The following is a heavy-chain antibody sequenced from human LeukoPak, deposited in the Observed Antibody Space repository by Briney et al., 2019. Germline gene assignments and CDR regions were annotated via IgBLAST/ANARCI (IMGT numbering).Heavy chain of an antibody. CDR3: TTDLRYYYDSSGYYVPCYY. V-gene: IGHV3-73*01. Sequence: PGGSLRLSCAASGFTFSGSAMHWVRQASGKGLEWVGRIRSKANSYATAYAASVKGRFTISRDDSKNTAYLQMNSLKTEDTAVYYCTTDLRYYYDSSGYYVPCYYWGQGTLVTVSS. CDR2: IRSKANSYAT. D-gene: IGHD3-22*01. CDR1: GFTFSGSA. J-gene: IGHJ4*02.